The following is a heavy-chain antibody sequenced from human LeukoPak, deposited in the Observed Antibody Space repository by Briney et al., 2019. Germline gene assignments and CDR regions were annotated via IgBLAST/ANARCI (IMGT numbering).Heavy chain of an antibody. Sequence: SETLSLTCTVSGGSISSSSYYWGWIRQPPGKGLEWIGSIYYSGSTYYNPSLKGRVTISVDTSKNQFSLKLSSVTAADTAVYYCARHSYYDSSGYYYFDYWGQGTLVTVSS. D-gene: IGHD3-22*01. J-gene: IGHJ4*02. CDR3: ARHSYYDSSGYYYFDY. V-gene: IGHV4-39*01. CDR2: IYYSGST. CDR1: GGSISSSSYY.